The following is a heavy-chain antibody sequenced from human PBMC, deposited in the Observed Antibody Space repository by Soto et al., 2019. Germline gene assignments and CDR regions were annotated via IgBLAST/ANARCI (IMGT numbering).Heavy chain of an antibody. CDR2: VFSSVSA. J-gene: IGHJ4*02. CDR3: TRDGMTTGDT. Sequence: PXGTLSLTCIVSGVSVTSYTWSWVRQPANKGLEWIGRVFSSVSATYSPSLKSRVRISMGTPENRISLKLDSVTAADAGVYYCTRDGMTTGDTWGPGTLVTVSS. V-gene: IGHV4-4*07. CDR1: GVSVTSYT. D-gene: IGHD2-21*02.